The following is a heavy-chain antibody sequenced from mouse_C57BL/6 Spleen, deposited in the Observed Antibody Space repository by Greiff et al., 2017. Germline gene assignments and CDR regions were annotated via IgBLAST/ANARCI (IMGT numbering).Heavy chain of an antibody. J-gene: IGHJ2*01. CDR3: ARDLYYSNYEDY. CDR1: GYTFTSYW. Sequence: QVQLQQPGAELVKPGASVKMSCKASGYTFTSYWITWVKQRPGQGLEWIGDIYPGSGSTNYNEKFKSKATLTVDTSSSTAYMQLSSLTSEDSAVYYCARDLYYSNYEDYWGQGTTRTVSS. CDR2: IYPGSGST. V-gene: IGHV1-55*01. D-gene: IGHD2-5*01.